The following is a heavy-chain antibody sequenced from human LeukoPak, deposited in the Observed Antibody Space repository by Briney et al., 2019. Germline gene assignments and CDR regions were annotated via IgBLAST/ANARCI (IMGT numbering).Heavy chain of an antibody. D-gene: IGHD2-15*01. CDR2: MNPKSGNT. V-gene: IGHV1-8*01. CDR3: ARDQDIVVVVAALRQREMGGFDP. Sequence: GASVKVSCKASGYTFTNYDINWVRQATGQGPEWMGWMNPKSGNTGYAQKFQGRVPMTRNTSISTAYMELSSLRSDDTAVYYYARDQDIVVVVAALRQREMGGFDPWGQGTLVTVSS. J-gene: IGHJ5*02. CDR1: GYTFTNYD.